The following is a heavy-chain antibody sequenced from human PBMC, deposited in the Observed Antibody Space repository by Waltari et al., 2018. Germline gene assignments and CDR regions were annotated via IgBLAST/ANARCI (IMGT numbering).Heavy chain of an antibody. Sequence: EVQLVQSGAEVKKPGESLKISCKGSGYSFTSYWIGWVRQMPGKGLEWMGIIYPGDSDTRYSPSCQGQVTISADKSISTAYLQWSSLKASDTAMYYCARTLESSGWSPGAFDIWGQGTMVTVSS. J-gene: IGHJ3*02. CDR3: ARTLESSGWSPGAFDI. CDR2: IYPGDSDT. CDR1: GYSFTSYW. V-gene: IGHV5-51*03. D-gene: IGHD6-19*01.